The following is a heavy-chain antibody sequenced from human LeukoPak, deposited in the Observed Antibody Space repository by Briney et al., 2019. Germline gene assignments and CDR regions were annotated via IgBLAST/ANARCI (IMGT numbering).Heavy chain of an antibody. D-gene: IGHD1-26*01. J-gene: IGHJ5*02. V-gene: IGHV1-3*03. Sequence: ASEKVSCKASGYTFTSYTMHWVRQAPGERLEWVGWINAGNGNTKYSQEFQGRVTITRDTSASTAYMELSSLRSEDMAVYYCARASDTNWELGSWGQGTLVTVSS. CDR3: ARASDTNWELGS. CDR2: INAGNGNT. CDR1: GYTFTSYT.